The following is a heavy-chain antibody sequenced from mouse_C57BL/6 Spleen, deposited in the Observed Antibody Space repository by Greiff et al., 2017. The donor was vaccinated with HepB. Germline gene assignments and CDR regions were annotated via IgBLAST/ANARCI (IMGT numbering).Heavy chain of an antibody. CDR2: ISDGGSYT. D-gene: IGHD2-1*01. CDR1: GFTFSSYA. V-gene: IGHV5-4*03. J-gene: IGHJ4*01. CDR3: ARGGNYGGAMDY. Sequence: EVKLMESGGGLVKPGGSLKLSCAASGFTFSSYAMSWVRQTPEKRLEWVATISDGGSYTYYPDNVKGRFTISRDNAKNNLYLQMSHLKSEDTAMYYCARGGNYGGAMDYWGQGTSVTVSS.